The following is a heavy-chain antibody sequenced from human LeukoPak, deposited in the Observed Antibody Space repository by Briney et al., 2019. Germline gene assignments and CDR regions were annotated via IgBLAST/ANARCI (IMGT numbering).Heavy chain of an antibody. CDR2: INPNSGGT. V-gene: IGHV1-2*02. CDR1: GYTFTGYY. J-gene: IGHJ4*02. CDR3: AREQYYYDSSGYYLTD. D-gene: IGHD3-22*01. Sequence: ASVKVSCKASGYTFTGYYMHWVRQAPGQGLEWMGWINPNSGGTNYAQKFQGRVTMTRDTSISTAYMELSRLRSDDTAVYYCAREQYYYDSSGYYLTDWGQGTLVTISS.